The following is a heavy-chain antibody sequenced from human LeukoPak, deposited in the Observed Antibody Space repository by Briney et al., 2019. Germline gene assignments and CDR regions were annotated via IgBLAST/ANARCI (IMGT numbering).Heavy chain of an antibody. V-gene: IGHV3-23*01. D-gene: IGHD4-17*01. CDR1: GFTLSSYA. CDR3: AKDPRYGDYPSY. Sequence: LSGGSLRLSCAASGFTLSSYAMSRVRQAPGKGLEWVSAISGSGGSTYYADSVKGRFTISRDNSKNTLYLQMNSLRAEDTAVYYCAKDPRYGDYPSYWGQETLVTVSS. J-gene: IGHJ4*02. CDR2: ISGSGGST.